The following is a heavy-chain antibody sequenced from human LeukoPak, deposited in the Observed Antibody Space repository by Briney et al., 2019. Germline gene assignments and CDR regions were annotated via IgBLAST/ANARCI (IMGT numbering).Heavy chain of an antibody. CDR2: IKQDGSGK. CDR3: ARVPGSSSWYLLYYYYYYMDV. D-gene: IGHD6-13*01. V-gene: IGHV3-7*01. Sequence: GGSLRLSCAASGFTFSSYWMSWVRQAPGKGLEWVANIKQDGSGKYYVDSVKGRFTISRDNAKNSLYLQMNSLRAEDTAVYYCARVPGSSSWYLLYYYYYYMDVWGKGTTVTVSS. J-gene: IGHJ6*03. CDR1: GFTFSSYW.